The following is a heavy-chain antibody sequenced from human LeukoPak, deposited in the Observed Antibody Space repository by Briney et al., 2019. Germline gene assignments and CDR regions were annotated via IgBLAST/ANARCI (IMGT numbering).Heavy chain of an antibody. CDR3: TRVDTAMSAFDP. CDR2: INHSGTT. D-gene: IGHD5-18*01. CDR1: GGSFSDNY. V-gene: IGHV4-34*01. J-gene: IGHJ5*02. Sequence: SETLSLTCAVSGGSFSDNYWTWIRHPPGKALDGIGQINHSGTTNYNPSLRSRVTILVDTSKNQFSLKLSSVTAADTAVYYCTRVDTAMSAFDPWGQGTLVTVSS.